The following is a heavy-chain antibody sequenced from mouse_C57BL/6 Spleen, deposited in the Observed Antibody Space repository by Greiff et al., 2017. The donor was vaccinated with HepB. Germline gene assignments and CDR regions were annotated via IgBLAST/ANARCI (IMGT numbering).Heavy chain of an antibody. J-gene: IGHJ2*01. CDR3: ARQGSRGGFDY. CDR2: ISSGGSYT. CDR1: GFTFSSYG. D-gene: IGHD3-1*01. Sequence: VQLKESGGDLVKPGGSLKLSCAASGFTFSSYGMSWVRQTPDKRLEWVATISSGGSYTYYPDSVKGRFTISRDNAKNTLYLQMSSLKSEDTAMYYCARQGSRGGFDYWGQGTTLTVSS. V-gene: IGHV5-6*01.